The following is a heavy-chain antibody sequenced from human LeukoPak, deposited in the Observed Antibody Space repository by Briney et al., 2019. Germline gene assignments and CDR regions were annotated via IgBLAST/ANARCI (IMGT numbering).Heavy chain of an antibody. Sequence: PSETLSLTCTVSGGSISSYYWSWIRQPPGKGLEWIGYIYYSGSTNYNPSLKSRVTISVDTSKNQFSLKLSSVTAADTAVYYCARGASTDSSGWSRGDWFDPWGQGTLVTVSS. CDR1: GGSISSYY. D-gene: IGHD6-19*01. CDR3: ARGASTDSSGWSRGDWFDP. V-gene: IGHV4-59*01. J-gene: IGHJ5*02. CDR2: IYYSGST.